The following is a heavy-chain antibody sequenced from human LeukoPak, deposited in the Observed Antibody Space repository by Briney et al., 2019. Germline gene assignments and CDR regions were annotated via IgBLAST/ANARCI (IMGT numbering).Heavy chain of an antibody. CDR3: ARHTSGTPLAFDI. D-gene: IGHD1-7*01. CDR2: IDPSDSYT. V-gene: IGHV5-10-1*01. J-gene: IGHJ3*02. Sequence: GESLKISCKGSGYSFTSYWISWVRQMPGKGLEWMGRIDPSDSYTNYSPSFQGHVTISADKSISTAYLQWSSLKASDTAMYYCARHTSGTPLAFDIWGQGTMVTVFS. CDR1: GYSFTSYW.